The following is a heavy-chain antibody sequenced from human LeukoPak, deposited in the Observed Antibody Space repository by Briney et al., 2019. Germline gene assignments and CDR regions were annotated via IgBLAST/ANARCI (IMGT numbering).Heavy chain of an antibody. CDR1: GGSISSYY. Sequence: SETLSLTCTVSGGSISSYYWSWIRQPPGKGLEWIGYICYSGSTNYNPSLKSRVTISVDTSKNQFSLKLSSVTAADTAVYYCARGPYSSSRGTYYYYMDVWGKGTTVTVSS. D-gene: IGHD6-13*01. CDR2: ICYSGST. J-gene: IGHJ6*03. CDR3: ARGPYSSSRGTYYYYMDV. V-gene: IGHV4-59*01.